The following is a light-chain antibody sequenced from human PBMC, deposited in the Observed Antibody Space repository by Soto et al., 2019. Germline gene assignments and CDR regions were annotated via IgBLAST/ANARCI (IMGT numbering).Light chain of an antibody. CDR3: QQYGDSPPT. J-gene: IGKJ1*01. Sequence: EIVLTQSPGTLSLSPGESATLSCRASQSVSSNSLAWYRRNPGQPPSLLIYGTSPKATDIPRRFSGSGSGTDFTLTITRLEPEDFAVYFCQQYGDSPPTFGQGTKVAVK. CDR1: QSVSSNS. CDR2: GTS. V-gene: IGKV3-20*01.